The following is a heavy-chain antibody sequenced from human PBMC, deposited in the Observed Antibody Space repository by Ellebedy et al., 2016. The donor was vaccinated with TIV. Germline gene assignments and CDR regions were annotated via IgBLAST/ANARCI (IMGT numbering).Heavy chain of an antibody. Sequence: SETLSLTXTVSGGSISSRSYYWGWIRQPPGKGLEWIGSIYYSGSTYYNPSLKSRVTISVDTSKNQFSLKLSSVTAADTAVYYCARVPRKAIFGVVITYAFDIWGQGTMVTVSS. J-gene: IGHJ3*02. CDR2: IYYSGST. D-gene: IGHD3-3*01. CDR3: ARVPRKAIFGVVITYAFDI. CDR1: GGSISSRSYY. V-gene: IGHV4-39*01.